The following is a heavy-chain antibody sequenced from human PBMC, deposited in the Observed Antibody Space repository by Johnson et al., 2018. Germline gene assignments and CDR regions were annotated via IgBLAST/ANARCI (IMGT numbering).Heavy chain of an antibody. Sequence: VQLVQSGAEVKKPGESLKISCKSSGYSFTSYWIGWVRQMPGKGLECMGIIYPGDSDTRYSTSFQGQVTISADKSSSTAYLPWSSLKASDTAMYYCASLIEMATISSAFDIWGQGTMVTVSS. CDR2: IYPGDSDT. V-gene: IGHV5-51*03. D-gene: IGHD5-24*01. CDR3: ASLIEMATISSAFDI. J-gene: IGHJ3*02. CDR1: GYSFTSYW.